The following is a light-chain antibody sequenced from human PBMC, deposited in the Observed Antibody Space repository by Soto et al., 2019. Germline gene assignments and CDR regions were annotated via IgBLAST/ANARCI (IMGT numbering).Light chain of an antibody. CDR3: QQRSSWIT. Sequence: IVMTQSPATLSVSPGERATLSCRASQSVSSNLAWYQQKPGQAPRLLIYGASTRATGIPARFSGSGSGTDFTLTISSLEPEDFAVYYCQQRSSWITFGQGTRLEIK. CDR2: GAS. V-gene: IGKV3-11*01. CDR1: QSVSSN. J-gene: IGKJ5*01.